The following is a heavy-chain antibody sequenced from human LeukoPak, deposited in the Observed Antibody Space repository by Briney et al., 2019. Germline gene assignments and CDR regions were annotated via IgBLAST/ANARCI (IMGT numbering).Heavy chain of an antibody. Sequence: GGSLRLSCAASGFTFSSYWMSWVRQAPGKGLEWVANIKQDGSEKYYVDSVKGRFTISRDNAKNSLYLQMNSLRAEDTAVYYCARWDYYGWRYYDSSGYYQYWGQGTLVTVSS. J-gene: IGHJ4*02. D-gene: IGHD3-22*01. CDR2: IKQDGSEK. CDR3: ARWDYYGWRYYDSSGYYQY. CDR1: GFTFSSYW. V-gene: IGHV3-7*01.